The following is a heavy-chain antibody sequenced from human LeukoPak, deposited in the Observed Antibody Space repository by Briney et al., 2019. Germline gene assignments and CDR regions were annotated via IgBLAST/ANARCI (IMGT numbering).Heavy chain of an antibody. CDR1: GGTFSSYA. D-gene: IGHD3-3*01. V-gene: IGHV1-69*06. CDR2: IIPIFGTA. Sequence: SVKVSCKASGGTFSSYAISWVRQAPGQGLEWMGGIIPIFGTANYAQKFQGRVTITADKSTSTAYMELSSLRSEDTAVYYCARGVTYDFWSGYTKPYYFDYWGQGTLVTVSS. J-gene: IGHJ4*02. CDR3: ARGVTYDFWSGYTKPYYFDY.